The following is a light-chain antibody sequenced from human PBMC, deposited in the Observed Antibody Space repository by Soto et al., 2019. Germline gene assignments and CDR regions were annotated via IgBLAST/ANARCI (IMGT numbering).Light chain of an antibody. J-gene: IGLJ1*01. CDR2: EGS. Sequence: QSALTQRASVSGSPGQSITISCTGTSSDVGSYNLVSWYQQHPGKAPKLMIYEGSKRPSGVSNRFSGSKSGNTASLTISGLQAEDEADYYCCSYAGSSYVFGIGTKVTVL. V-gene: IGLV2-23*01. CDR1: SSDVGSYNL. CDR3: CSYAGSSYV.